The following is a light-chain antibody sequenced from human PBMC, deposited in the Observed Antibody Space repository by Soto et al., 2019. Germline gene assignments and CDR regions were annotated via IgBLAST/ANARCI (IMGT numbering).Light chain of an antibody. CDR1: SSDVGAHNY. CDR2: DVS. Sequence: QSALTQPASVSGSPGQSIAISCTGTSSDVGAHNYVSWYQQHPGKAPKLMIYDVSNRPSGVSTRFSGFKSGNTASLTISGLQAEDDADYYCSSYTGTTTLVIFGGGTKLTVL. V-gene: IGLV2-14*03. J-gene: IGLJ2*01. CDR3: SSYTGTTTLVI.